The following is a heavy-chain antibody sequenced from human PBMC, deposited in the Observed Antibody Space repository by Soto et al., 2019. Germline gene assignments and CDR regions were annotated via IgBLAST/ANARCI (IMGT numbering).Heavy chain of an antibody. CDR2: MSFDGNSV. CDR3: ARGRSVIDHDDFEY. D-gene: IGHD2-21*01. CDR1: GFTFSSYS. J-gene: IGHJ4*02. V-gene: IGHV3-30-3*01. Sequence: GGSLRLSCAASGFTFSSYSMHWVRQAPGKGLEWVAAMSFDGNSVYFADSVKGRFTISRDNSRNTLSLQMNSLGVDDSALYYCARGRSVIDHDDFEYWGQGTLVTVSS.